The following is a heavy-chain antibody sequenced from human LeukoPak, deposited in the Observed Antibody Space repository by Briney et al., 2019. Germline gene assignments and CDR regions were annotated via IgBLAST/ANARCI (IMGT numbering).Heavy chain of an antibody. J-gene: IGHJ4*02. CDR2: ISYDGSNK. V-gene: IGHV3-30*03. D-gene: IGHD6-6*01. Sequence: GGSLRLSCAASGFTFSSYGMHWVRQAPGKGLEWVAVISYDGSNKYYADSVKGRFTISRDNSKNTLYLQMNSLRAEDTAVYYCARDPPKYSSSWFDYWGQGTLVTVSS. CDR1: GFTFSSYG. CDR3: ARDPPKYSSSWFDY.